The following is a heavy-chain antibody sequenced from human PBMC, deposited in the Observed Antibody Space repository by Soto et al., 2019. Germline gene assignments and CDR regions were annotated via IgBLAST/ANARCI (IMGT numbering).Heavy chain of an antibody. V-gene: IGHV3-23*04. CDR3: AKAQGGSYFDY. Sequence: EVQLVESGGGLVQPGVSLRPSCAASGFTFSSNAMSWVRQAPGKGLEWVSGISSSGGSTYYADSVKGRFTISRDNSKNMLYLQMNNLRAEDTAVYYCAKAQGGSYFDYWGQGTLVTVSS. CDR1: GFTFSSNA. J-gene: IGHJ4*02. CDR2: ISSSGGST. D-gene: IGHD2-15*01.